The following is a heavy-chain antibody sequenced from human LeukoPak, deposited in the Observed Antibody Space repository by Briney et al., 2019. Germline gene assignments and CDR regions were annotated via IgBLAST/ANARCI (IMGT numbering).Heavy chain of an antibody. CDR1: RFTFSIYW. CDR2: IKSDGST. CDR3: DRPPSEIGCYYPEYFRH. Sequence: GGSLRLSCAASRFTFSIYWMQWVRQAPGKGLVWVSRIKSDGSTNYADSVKGRFTISRDNANNTLSLQMNSLRPEDTGVYYCDRPPSEIGCYYPEYFRHWGQGTLVTVSS. J-gene: IGHJ1*01. D-gene: IGHD3-22*01. V-gene: IGHV3-74*01.